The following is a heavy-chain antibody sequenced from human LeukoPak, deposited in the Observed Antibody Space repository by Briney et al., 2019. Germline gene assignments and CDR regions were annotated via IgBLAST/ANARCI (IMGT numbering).Heavy chain of an antibody. D-gene: IGHD3-10*01. Sequence: ASVKVSCKASGYTFTGYYMHWVRQAPGQGLGWMGRINPNSGGTNYAQKFQGRVTMTRDTSISTAYMELSRLRSDDTAVYYSTRDHITGRITMVRGVTPFDYWGHSTPFTVSS. CDR1: GYTFTGYY. CDR3: TRDHITGRITMVRGVTPFDY. CDR2: INPNSGGT. V-gene: IGHV1-2*06. J-gene: IGHJ4*01.